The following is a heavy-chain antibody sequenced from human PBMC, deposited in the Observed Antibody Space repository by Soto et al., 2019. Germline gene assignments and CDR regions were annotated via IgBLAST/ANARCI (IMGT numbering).Heavy chain of an antibody. J-gene: IGHJ3*02. D-gene: IGHD1-26*01. CDR1: GFTFSSYW. CDR2: IKQDGSEK. Sequence: EVQLVESGGGLVQPGGSLRLSCAASGFTFSSYWMSWVRQAPGKGLEWVANIKQDGSEKYYVDSVKGRFTISRDNAKNSLYLQMNSLRAEDTAVYYCARYDRVWGLSVGDAFDIWGQGTMVTVSS. V-gene: IGHV3-7*03. CDR3: ARYDRVWGLSVGDAFDI.